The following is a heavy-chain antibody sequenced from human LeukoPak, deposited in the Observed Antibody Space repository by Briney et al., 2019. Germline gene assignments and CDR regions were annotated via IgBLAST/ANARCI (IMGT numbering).Heavy chain of an antibody. CDR3: ARTTGITMVRGVINSFDY. CDR2: NYPGDSDN. D-gene: IGHD3-10*01. J-gene: IGHJ4*02. CDR1: GYSFTSYW. V-gene: IGHV5-51*01. Sequence: GESLKISCKGSGYSFTSYWIAWVRQMPGKGLEWMGINYPGDSDNRYSPSFQGQVTISAHNSIPPAYLQSSSLKASDTAMYYCARTTGITMVRGVINSFDYWGQGTLVTVSS.